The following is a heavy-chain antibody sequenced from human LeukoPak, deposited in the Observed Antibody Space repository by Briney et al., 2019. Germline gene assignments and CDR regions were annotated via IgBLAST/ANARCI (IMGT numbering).Heavy chain of an antibody. V-gene: IGHV3-21*01. CDR1: GFTFSSYS. D-gene: IGHD2-2*01. CDR3: AREKEGYCSRTSCYLDYYYYYMDV. J-gene: IGHJ6*03. CDR2: IRSSSSYI. Sequence: GGSLRLSCAASGFTFSSYSMNWVRQAPGKGLEWVSSIRSSSSYIYYADSVKGRFTISRDNAKNSLYLQMNSLRAEDTAVYYCAREKEGYCSRTSCYLDYYYYYMDVWGKGTTVTISS.